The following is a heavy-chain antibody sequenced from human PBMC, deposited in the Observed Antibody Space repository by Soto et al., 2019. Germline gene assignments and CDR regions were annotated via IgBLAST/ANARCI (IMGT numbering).Heavy chain of an antibody. Sequence: GASVKVSCKASGYTFTNYALHWVRQAPGQRLEWMGWINAGNGNTKFSQKFQGRVTITRDTSASTAYMDLSSLRSDDTAVYYCALDPTIFGVTWFDPWGQGTLVTVSS. CDR3: ALDPTIFGVTWFDP. CDR1: GYTFTNYA. CDR2: INAGNGNT. V-gene: IGHV1-3*01. J-gene: IGHJ5*02. D-gene: IGHD3-3*01.